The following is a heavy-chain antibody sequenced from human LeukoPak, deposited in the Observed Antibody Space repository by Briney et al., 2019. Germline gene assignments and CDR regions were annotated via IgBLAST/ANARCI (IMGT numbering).Heavy chain of an antibody. V-gene: IGHV3-43*02. D-gene: IGHD6-13*01. CDR1: GFTFDDYA. J-gene: IGHJ4*02. CDR2: IHGDGNKV. CDR3: AKDTLKNSRNYFDS. Sequence: GGSLRLSCAASGFTFDDYAELWVRQAAGKGRVGLSIIHGDGNKVYYADSVRARITISRNNRKNSLYLQMNSLGTEDTALYYCAKDTLKNSRNYFDSWGQGTLVSVSS.